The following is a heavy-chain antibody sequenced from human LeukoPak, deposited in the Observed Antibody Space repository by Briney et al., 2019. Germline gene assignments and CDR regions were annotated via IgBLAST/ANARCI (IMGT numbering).Heavy chain of an antibody. J-gene: IGHJ4*02. CDR2: INHSEST. Sequence: SEALSLTCAVYGGSFSSYYWSWIRQPPGKGLEWIGEINHSESTNYNPSLKSRVTISVDTSKNQFSLNLSSVTAADTAVYYCARRGYSYGPPRYFDYWGQGTVVTVSS. CDR3: ARRGYSYGPPRYFDY. D-gene: IGHD5-18*01. V-gene: IGHV4-34*01. CDR1: GGSFSSYY.